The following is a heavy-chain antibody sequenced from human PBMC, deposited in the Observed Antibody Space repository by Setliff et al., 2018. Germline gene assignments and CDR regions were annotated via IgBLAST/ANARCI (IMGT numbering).Heavy chain of an antibody. J-gene: IGHJ3*02. D-gene: IGHD1-26*01. CDR1: GYTFTSYD. CDR2: LNPSSGNT. V-gene: IGHV1-8*03. CDR3: ARAHSGSDFHDPFDI. Sequence: AASVKVSCKASGYTFTSYDINWVRQATGQGPEWMGWLNPSSGNTGYAPKFQGRVTITRSTSLSTAYMELSSLRSEDTAIYCCARAHSGSDFHDPFDIWGQGTMVTVSS.